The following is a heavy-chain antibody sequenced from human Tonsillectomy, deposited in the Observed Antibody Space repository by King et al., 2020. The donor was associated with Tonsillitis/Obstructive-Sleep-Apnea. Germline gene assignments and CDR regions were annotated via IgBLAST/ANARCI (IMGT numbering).Heavy chain of an antibody. J-gene: IGHJ4*02. CDR1: GFTFGDYA. V-gene: IGHV3-49*04. D-gene: IGHD3-22*01. Sequence: VQLVESGGGLVQPGRSLRLSCTASGFTFGDYAMSWVRQAPGKGLEWVGFIRSKAYGGTTEYAASVKGRFTISRDDSKSIAYLQMNSLKTEDTAVYYCTRVVIVVVITTWGFDYWGQGTLVTGSS. CDR2: IRSKAYGGTT. CDR3: TRVVIVVVITTWGFDY.